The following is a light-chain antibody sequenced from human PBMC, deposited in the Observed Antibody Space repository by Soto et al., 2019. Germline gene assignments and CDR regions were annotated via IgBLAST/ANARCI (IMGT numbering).Light chain of an antibody. V-gene: IGKV3-11*01. CDR2: DAS. J-gene: IGKJ5*01. CDR1: QSVSSY. Sequence: EIVLTQSPATLSLSPGERATLSCRASQSVSSYLAWYQQKPGQAPRLLIYDASNRATGMPARFSGSGSGTDFTLTISSLEPEAFAVYYCQQRSNWPVTFGQGTRLEI. CDR3: QQRSNWPVT.